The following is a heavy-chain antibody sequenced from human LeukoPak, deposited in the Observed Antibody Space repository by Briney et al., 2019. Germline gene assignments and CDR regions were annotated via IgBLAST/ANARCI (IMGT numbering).Heavy chain of an antibody. J-gene: IGHJ3*02. CDR2: IYYSGST. Sequence: SETLSLTCTVSGGSVSSYYWSWIRQPPGKGLEWIGYIYYSGSTYYNPSLKSRVTISVDTSKNQFSLKLSSVTAADTAVYYCARGVLAYCGADCYDDAFDIWGQGTMVTVSS. CDR3: ARGVLAYCGADCYDDAFDI. V-gene: IGHV4-59*02. CDR1: GGSVSSYY. D-gene: IGHD2-21*02.